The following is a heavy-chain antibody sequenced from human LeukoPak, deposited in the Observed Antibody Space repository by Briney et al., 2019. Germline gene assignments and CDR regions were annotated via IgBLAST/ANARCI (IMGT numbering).Heavy chain of an antibody. Sequence: GASVKVSCKASGYTFTSYDINWVRQATGRGLEWMGWMNPNSGNTGYAQKFQGRDTMTRNTSISTAYMELSSLRSEDTAVYYCARIVANDYYDSSGYYSYYYYGMDVWGQGTTVTVSS. V-gene: IGHV1-8*01. CDR3: ARIVANDYYDSSGYYSYYYYGMDV. CDR2: MNPNSGNT. CDR1: GYTFTSYD. D-gene: IGHD3-22*01. J-gene: IGHJ6*02.